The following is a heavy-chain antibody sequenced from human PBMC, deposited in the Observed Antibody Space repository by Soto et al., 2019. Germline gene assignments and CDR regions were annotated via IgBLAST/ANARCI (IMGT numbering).Heavy chain of an antibody. J-gene: IGHJ6*02. D-gene: IGHD3-3*01. V-gene: IGHV3-30*18. CDR1: GFTFSSYG. Sequence: GGSLRLSCAASGFTFSSYGMHWVRQAPGKWLEWVAVISYDGSNKYYADSVKGRFTISRDNSKKTLYLQLNSLRPEDTAVYYCVKDGLALRFFERLSTGDVWGQGTTVT. CDR3: VKDGLALRFFERLSTGDV. CDR2: ISYDGSNK.